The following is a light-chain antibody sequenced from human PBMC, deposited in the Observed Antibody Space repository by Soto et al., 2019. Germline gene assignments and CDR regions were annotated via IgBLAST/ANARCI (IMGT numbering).Light chain of an antibody. J-gene: IGKJ4*01. V-gene: IGKV2-28*01. CDR1: QGFLFSNGYNY. CDR2: LGS. CDR3: MQTLQTPLT. Sequence: DIVMTQSPLSLPVPPGGRASISCSSSQGFLFSNGYNYLDWYLQKPGQSPQLLIYLGSNRASGVPDRFSGSGSGTDFALKISRVEAEDVGVYYCMQTLQTPLTFGGGTKLEIK.